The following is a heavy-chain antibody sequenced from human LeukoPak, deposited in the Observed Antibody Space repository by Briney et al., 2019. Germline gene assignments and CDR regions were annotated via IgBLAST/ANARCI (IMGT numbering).Heavy chain of an antibody. CDR1: GFTFNTYT. J-gene: IGHJ4*02. CDR2: ISGSSGII. D-gene: IGHD5-18*01. CDR3: AKYWAAMAPYLDY. Sequence: PGGSLRLSCAASGFTFNTYTMNWVRQAPGKGLEWVSYISGSSGIIDYADSVRGRFTISRDNAKNSLYLQMNSLRAEDTAVYYCAKYWAAMAPYLDYWGQGTLVTVSS. V-gene: IGHV3-48*01.